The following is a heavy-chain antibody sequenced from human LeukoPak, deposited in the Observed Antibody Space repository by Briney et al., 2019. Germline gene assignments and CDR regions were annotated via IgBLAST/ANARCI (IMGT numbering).Heavy chain of an antibody. D-gene: IGHD3-22*01. V-gene: IGHV3-30-3*01. CDR1: GFTFSSYA. CDR2: ISYDGSDK. CDR3: AKDPGDSSGYGGVGYFSMDV. J-gene: IGHJ6*04. Sequence: GRSLGLSCAASGFTFSSYAMHWVRQAPGKGLEWVAFISYDGSDKYYADSVKGRFTISRDNSKNTVILQMNSLRVEDTAVYYCAKDPGDSSGYGGVGYFSMDVWGEGTPVTVSS.